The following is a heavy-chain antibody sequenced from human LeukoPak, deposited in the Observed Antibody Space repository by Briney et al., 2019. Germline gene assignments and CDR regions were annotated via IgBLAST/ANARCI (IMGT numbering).Heavy chain of an antibody. CDR3: SRDQPGDTLSEY. Sequence: ASVKVSCKASGYTFTSYGISWVRQAPGQGLEWMGWISAYNDNTNYVQKFQGRVTMTTDTSTTTAYMELRSLSTDDTAVYYCSRDQPGDTLSEYWGQGALVTVSS. V-gene: IGHV1-18*01. D-gene: IGHD2-21*02. CDR1: GYTFTSYG. J-gene: IGHJ4*02. CDR2: ISAYNDNT.